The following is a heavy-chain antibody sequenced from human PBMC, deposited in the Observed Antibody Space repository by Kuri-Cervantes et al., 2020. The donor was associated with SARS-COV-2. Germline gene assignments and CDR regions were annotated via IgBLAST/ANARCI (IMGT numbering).Heavy chain of an antibody. D-gene: IGHD3-3*01. V-gene: IGHV3-21*01. Sequence: GESLKISCTASGFTFNTYNMKWVRQAPGKGLEWVSGIGPSNTYIYYADSVKGRFTISRDNSKNTLYLQMNSLRAEDTAVYYCAKARLHYDFWSGPDYWGQGTLVTVSS. J-gene: IGHJ4*02. CDR3: AKARLHYDFWSGPDY. CDR2: IGPSNTYI. CDR1: GFTFNTYN.